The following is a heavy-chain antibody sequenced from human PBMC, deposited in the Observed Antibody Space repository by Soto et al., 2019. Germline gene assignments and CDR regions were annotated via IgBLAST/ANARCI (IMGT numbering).Heavy chain of an antibody. CDR1: GGSISGYY. D-gene: IGHD3-3*01. CDR3: ARPPEGTIFGVDPVLYYFDY. Sequence: PSETLSLTCTVSGGSISGYYWSWIRQPPGKGLEWIGYMYNTGSTVYNPSFKSRVTISVDTSKNQFSLKLSSVTAADTAVYYCARPPEGTIFGVDPVLYYFDYWGEGTLVTVSS. CDR2: MYNTGST. J-gene: IGHJ4*02. V-gene: IGHV4-59*08.